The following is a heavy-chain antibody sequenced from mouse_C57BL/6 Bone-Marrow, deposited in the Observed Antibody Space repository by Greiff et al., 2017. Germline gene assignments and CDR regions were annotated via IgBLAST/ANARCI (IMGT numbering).Heavy chain of an antibody. D-gene: IGHD2-3*01. CDR2: IDPANGNT. Sequence: VQLQQSVAELVRPGASVKLSCTASGFNIKNTYMHWVKQRPEQGLEWIGRIDPANGNTKYAPKFQGKATITADTSSNTAYLQLSSLTSEGTAIYVCARFYDGYPPWVAYWGQGTLVTVSA. CDR1: GFNIKNTY. V-gene: IGHV14-3*01. J-gene: IGHJ3*01. CDR3: ARFYDGYPPWVAY.